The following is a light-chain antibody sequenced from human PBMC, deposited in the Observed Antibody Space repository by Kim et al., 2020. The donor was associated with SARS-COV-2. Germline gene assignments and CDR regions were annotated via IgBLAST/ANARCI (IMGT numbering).Light chain of an antibody. CDR1: QDITTW. CDR3: QHYSRFPYT. CDR2: KAS. Sequence: DIQMTQSPSTLSASVGDRVTITCRASQDITTWLAWYQQKPGKAPKLLIYKASNLESGVPSRFSASGSGTDFTLTISSLQPEDFATYYCQHYSRFPYTFGQGTKLEIK. V-gene: IGKV1-5*03. J-gene: IGKJ2*01.